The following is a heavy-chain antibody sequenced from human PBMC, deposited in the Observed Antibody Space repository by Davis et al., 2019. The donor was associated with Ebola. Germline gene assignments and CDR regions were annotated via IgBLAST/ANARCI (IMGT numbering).Heavy chain of an antibody. D-gene: IGHD1-26*01. Sequence: ASVKVSCKASGYTFTSYGISWVRQAPGQGLEWMGWISAYNGNTKDAQKLQGRVTMTTDTSTSTAYMELRSLRSDDTAVYYCARNPGRGSYSDFDYWGQGTLVTVSS. J-gene: IGHJ4*02. CDR1: GYTFTSYG. CDR3: ARNPGRGSYSDFDY. V-gene: IGHV1-18*01. CDR2: ISAYNGNT.